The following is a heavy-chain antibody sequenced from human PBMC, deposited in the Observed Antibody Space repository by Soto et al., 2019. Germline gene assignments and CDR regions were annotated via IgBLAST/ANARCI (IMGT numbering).Heavy chain of an antibody. Sequence: GGSLKISCSGSGDSFASYWISWVRQKPWKGLGWMGSIYPGDSDTCYSPSFQGHVTISADKSISTAYLQWSSLRASDTAMYYCARPCRLGSGRYYYYGMDVWGQGTTVTVSS. J-gene: IGHJ6*02. D-gene: IGHD3-10*01. CDR3: ARPCRLGSGRYYYYGMDV. V-gene: IGHV5-51*01. CDR1: GDSFASYW. CDR2: IYPGDSDT.